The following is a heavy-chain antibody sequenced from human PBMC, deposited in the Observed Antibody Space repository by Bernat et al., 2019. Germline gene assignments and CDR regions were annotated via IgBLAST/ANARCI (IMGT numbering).Heavy chain of an antibody. CDR3: ARRSAWGTIFGVVNAFRYYYYGMDV. D-gene: IGHD3-3*01. CDR2: IIPIFGTA. Sequence: QVQLVQSGAEVKKPGSSVKVSCKASGGTFSSYAISWVRQAPGQGLEWMGGIIPIFGTANYAQKLQGRVTITADESTSTAYMELSSLRSEDTAVYYCARRSAWGTIFGVVNAFRYYYYGMDVWGQGTTVTVPS. V-gene: IGHV1-69*12. J-gene: IGHJ6*02. CDR1: GGTFSSYA.